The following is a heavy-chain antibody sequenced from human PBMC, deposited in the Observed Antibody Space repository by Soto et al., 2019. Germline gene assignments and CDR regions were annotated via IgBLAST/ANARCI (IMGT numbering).Heavy chain of an antibody. CDR1: GFTFSDYY. CDR3: ATITMMT. D-gene: IGHD3-22*01. J-gene: IGHJ5*02. Sequence: GGSLRLSCAASGFTFSDYYMSWIRQAPGKGLEWLSYISGSSDNTNYADSVKGRFTISRDNARKSLYLEMNSLRAEDTAVYYCATITMMTWGQGTLVTVSS. V-gene: IGHV3-11*06. CDR2: ISGSSDNT.